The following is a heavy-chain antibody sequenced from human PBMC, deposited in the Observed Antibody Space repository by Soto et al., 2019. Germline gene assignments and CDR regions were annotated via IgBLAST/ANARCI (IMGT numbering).Heavy chain of an antibody. CDR1: GFTFSSYD. CDR3: ARGATMVRGVLLDAFDI. V-gene: IGHV3-13*04. CDR2: IGTAGDT. D-gene: IGHD3-10*01. Sequence: GSLRLSCAASGFTFSSYDMHWVRQATGKGLEWVSAIGTAGDTYYPGSVKGRFTISRENAKNSLYLQMNSLRAGDTAVYYCARGATMVRGVLLDAFDIWGQGTMVTVS. J-gene: IGHJ3*02.